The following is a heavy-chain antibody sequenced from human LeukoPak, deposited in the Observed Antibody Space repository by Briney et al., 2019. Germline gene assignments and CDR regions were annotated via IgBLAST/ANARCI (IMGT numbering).Heavy chain of an antibody. V-gene: IGHV3-72*01. D-gene: IGHD6-13*01. CDR3: TRVLAAAANALDI. CDR2: SRHKAKKYST. Sequence: GGSLRLSCAASGFSLSDHYMDWVRQAPGKGLEWVGRSRHKAKKYSTEYAASVKGRFIISRDDSKNSVYLQMNSLKTEDTAVYYCTRVLAAAANALDIWGQGTMVTVSS. CDR1: GFSLSDHY. J-gene: IGHJ3*02.